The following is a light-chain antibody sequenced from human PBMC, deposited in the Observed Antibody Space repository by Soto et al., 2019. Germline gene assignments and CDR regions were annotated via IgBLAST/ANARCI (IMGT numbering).Light chain of an antibody. Sequence: EIVLTQSPATLYLSPGDRATLSCRASQSVSSYLAWYQQKPGQAPRLLIYDASNRATGIPARFSGSGSGTDFTLTINSLKPEDFAVYYCQQRSNWPPTFGQGTRLEIK. CDR2: DAS. J-gene: IGKJ5*01. V-gene: IGKV3-11*01. CDR3: QQRSNWPPT. CDR1: QSVSSY.